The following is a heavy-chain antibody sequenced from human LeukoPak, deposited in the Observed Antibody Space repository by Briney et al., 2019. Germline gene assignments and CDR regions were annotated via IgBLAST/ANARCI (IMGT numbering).Heavy chain of an antibody. D-gene: IGHD3-9*01. Sequence: PSETLSLTCTVSGGPISSSSYYWGWIRQPPGKGLEWIGSIYYSGSTYYNPSLKSRATISTDTSKNQFSLRLSSVTAADAAVYYCARGNILTGYCFDFWGQGALVTVSS. J-gene: IGHJ4*02. CDR1: GGPISSSSYY. CDR3: ARGNILTGYCFDF. CDR2: IYYSGST. V-gene: IGHV4-39*07.